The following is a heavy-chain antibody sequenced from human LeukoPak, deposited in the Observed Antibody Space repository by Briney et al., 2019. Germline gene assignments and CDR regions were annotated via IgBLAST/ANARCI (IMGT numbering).Heavy chain of an antibody. J-gene: IGHJ6*03. V-gene: IGHV1-8*01. CDR2: MNPNSGNT. CDR3: AREGSPHYDFWSGYMDV. Sequence: AASVKVSCKASGYTFTSYDINWVRQATGQGLEWMGWMNPNSGNTGYAQKFQGRVTITRNTSISTAYMELSSLRSEDTAVYYCAREGSPHYDFWSGYMDVWGKGTTVTVSS. CDR1: GYTFTSYD. D-gene: IGHD3-3*01.